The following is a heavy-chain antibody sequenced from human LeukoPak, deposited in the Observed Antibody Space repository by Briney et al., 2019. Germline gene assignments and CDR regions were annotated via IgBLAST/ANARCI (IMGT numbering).Heavy chain of an antibody. D-gene: IGHD5-12*01. J-gene: IGHJ4*02. V-gene: IGHV1-18*01. Sequence: ASVKVSCKASGYTFTSYAMNWVRQAPGQGLEWMGWISTYNGNTNYAQKLQGRVTMTADTSTSTAYMELRSLRSDDTAVYYCARDLHSGYGQDYWGQGTLVTVAS. CDR2: ISTYNGNT. CDR3: ARDLHSGYGQDY. CDR1: GYTFTSYA.